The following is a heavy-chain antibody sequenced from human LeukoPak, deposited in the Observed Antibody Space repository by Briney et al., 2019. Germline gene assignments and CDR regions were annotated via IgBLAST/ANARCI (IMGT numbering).Heavy chain of an antibody. V-gene: IGHV3-15*01. J-gene: IGHJ4*02. CDR1: GFIFSNVW. D-gene: IGHD1-26*01. CDR3: TTPIMGATDY. CDR2: IKSKTDGGTT. Sequence: PGGSLRLSCAASGFIFSNVWMIWVRQAPGKGLERVGRIKSKTDGGTTDYAAPVKGRFTISRDDSKNTLYLQMNSLKTEDTALYYCTTPIMGATDYWGQGTLVTVSS.